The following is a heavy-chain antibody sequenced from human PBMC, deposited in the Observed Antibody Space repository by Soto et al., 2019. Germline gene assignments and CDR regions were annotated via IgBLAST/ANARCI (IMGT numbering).Heavy chain of an antibody. CDR1: GDSISNGHY. V-gene: IGHV4-38-2*01. CDR2: IYHTGTT. CDR3: AGADVVGFFDF. D-gene: IGHD3-10*02. Sequence: SETLSLTCAVSGDSISNGHYWAWIRRPPGTGREWIGSIYHTGTTFYHPSLKSRVTISVDTSKNQFYLKLSYVAASDSAVYYCAGADVVGFFDFCGQGTLVTVSS. J-gene: IGHJ4*02.